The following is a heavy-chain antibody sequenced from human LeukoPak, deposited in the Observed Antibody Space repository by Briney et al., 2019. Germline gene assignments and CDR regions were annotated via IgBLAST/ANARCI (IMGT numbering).Heavy chain of an antibody. V-gene: IGHV4-34*01. D-gene: IGHD3-10*01. J-gene: IGHJ6*03. CDR3: ARSGPMVRDRRYYYYYYYMDV. Sequence: SETLSLTCAVYGGSFSGYYRSWIRQPPGKGLEWLGEINHSGSTNYNPSLKSRVTISVDTSKNQFSLKLSSVTAADTAVYYCARSGPMVRDRRYYYYYYYMDVWGKGTTVTVSS. CDR1: GGSFSGYY. CDR2: INHSGST.